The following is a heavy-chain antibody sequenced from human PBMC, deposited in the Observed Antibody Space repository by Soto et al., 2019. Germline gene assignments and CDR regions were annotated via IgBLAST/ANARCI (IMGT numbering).Heavy chain of an antibody. CDR1: GYTFTGYY. Sequence: ASVKVSCKASGYTFTGYYMHWVRRAPGQGLEWMGWINPNSGGTNYAQKFQGWVTMTRDTSISTAYMELSRLRSDDTAVYYCAREGIFGVYAFDIWGQGTMVTVSS. J-gene: IGHJ3*02. V-gene: IGHV1-2*04. CDR2: INPNSGGT. D-gene: IGHD3-3*01. CDR3: AREGIFGVYAFDI.